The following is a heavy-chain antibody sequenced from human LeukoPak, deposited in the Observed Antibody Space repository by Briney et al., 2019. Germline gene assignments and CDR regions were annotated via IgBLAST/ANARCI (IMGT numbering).Heavy chain of an antibody. J-gene: IGHJ4*02. CDR3: ARGPGRYCSGGSCYSIPARAKFDY. CDR1: GGSISSGGYY. D-gene: IGHD2-15*01. Sequence: SETLSLTCTVSGGSISSGGYYWSWIRQPPGKGLEWIGEINHSGSTNYNPSLKSRVTISVDTSKNQFSLKLSSVTAADTAVYYCARGPGRYCSGGSCYSIPARAKFDYWGQGTLVTVSS. V-gene: IGHV4-39*07. CDR2: INHSGST.